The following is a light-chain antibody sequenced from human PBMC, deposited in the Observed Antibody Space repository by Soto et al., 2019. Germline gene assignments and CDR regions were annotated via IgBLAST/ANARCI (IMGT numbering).Light chain of an antibody. CDR1: SSDVGGYNY. CDR2: DAT. CDR3: CSYADTNKVA. J-gene: IGLJ2*01. V-gene: IGLV2-8*01. Sequence: QSALTQLPSASGSLGQSVTISCTGTSSDVGGYNYVSWYQQQSGKAPKLIIYDATKRPSGVPDRFSGSKSGNTASLTVSGLQAEDEAEYFCCSYADTNKVAFGGGTKLTVL.